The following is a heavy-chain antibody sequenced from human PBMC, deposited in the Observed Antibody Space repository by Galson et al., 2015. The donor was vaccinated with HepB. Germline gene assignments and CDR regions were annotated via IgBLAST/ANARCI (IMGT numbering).Heavy chain of an antibody. Sequence: SLRLSCAASGLTLHRYNMNWVRQAPGKGLEWVSSTTSTSSYVYYAGSVKGRFAISRDNAKNSLYLRMNSLRAEDTAVYYCVRSSGYSRTWYAGPADFDYWGQGILVTVSS. CDR3: VRSSGYSRTWYAGPADFDY. CDR2: TTSTSSYV. V-gene: IGHV3-21*01. D-gene: IGHD6-13*01. J-gene: IGHJ4*02. CDR1: GLTLHRYN.